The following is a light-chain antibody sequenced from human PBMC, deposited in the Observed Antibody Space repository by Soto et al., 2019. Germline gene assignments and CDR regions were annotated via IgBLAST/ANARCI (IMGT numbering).Light chain of an antibody. CDR1: QSVSNF. V-gene: IGKV3-11*01. J-gene: IGKJ4*01. Sequence: EIVLTQSPATLSLSPGESATLSCRASQSVSNFIAWYQQKPGQAPRLLIYDAFHRATGIPARFRGSGSGTDFTLTISSLEPEDFAVYYCQQRSNWPTFGGGTKVEIK. CDR2: DAF. CDR3: QQRSNWPT.